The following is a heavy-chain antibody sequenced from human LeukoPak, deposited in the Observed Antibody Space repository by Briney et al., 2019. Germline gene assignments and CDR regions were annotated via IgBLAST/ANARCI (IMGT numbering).Heavy chain of an antibody. CDR2: ISFHGTDT. Sequence: GGSLRLSCAASGFTFISYAIHWVRQAPGKGLEWVAVISFHGTDTFYADSVKGRFTISRDNSKNTLYLQMNSLRAEDTAVYYCARESPQLSSFDYWGQGTLVTVSS. V-gene: IGHV3-30*04. J-gene: IGHJ4*02. D-gene: IGHD2-2*01. CDR1: GFTFISYA. CDR3: ARESPQLSSFDY.